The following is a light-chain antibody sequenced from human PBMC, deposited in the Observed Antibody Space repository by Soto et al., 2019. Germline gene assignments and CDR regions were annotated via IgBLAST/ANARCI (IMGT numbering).Light chain of an antibody. CDR1: QTVSSTY. CDR2: GAS. Sequence: VLTQSPGTLSLSPGERATLSCRASQTVSSTYLAWYQHKPGQAPRLLIYGASSRATDIPDRFSGSGSGTDFTLTIARLEPEDFAVYYCQQFDNSPWTFGQGTKVDIK. V-gene: IGKV3-20*01. J-gene: IGKJ1*01. CDR3: QQFDNSPWT.